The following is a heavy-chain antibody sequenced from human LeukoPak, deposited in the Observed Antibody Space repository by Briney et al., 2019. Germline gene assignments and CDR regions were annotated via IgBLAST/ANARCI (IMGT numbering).Heavy chain of an antibody. V-gene: IGHV4-39*07. Sequence: SETLSLTCTVSGGSITSSSFYWGWIRQPPGKGLEWIGTIYYSGSTYYNPSLKSRVTISVETSKNQFSLKLSSVTAADTAVYYCARNYGDYSRDYYYGMDVWGQGTTVTVSS. CDR3: ARNYGDYSRDYYYGMDV. CDR1: GGSITSSSFY. J-gene: IGHJ6*02. CDR2: IYYSGST. D-gene: IGHD4-17*01.